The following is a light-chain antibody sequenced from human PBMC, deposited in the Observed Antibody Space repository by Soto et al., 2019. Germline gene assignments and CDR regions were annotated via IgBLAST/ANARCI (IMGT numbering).Light chain of an antibody. V-gene: IGLV2-8*01. J-gene: IGLJ2*01. Sequence: QSALTQPPSASGSPGQSVTISCTGTSSDVGGYNYVSWYQQHPGTAPKLMIYEVSKRPSGVPDRFSGSKSGNTASLTVSGLHDEEEADYYRSSYAGSNNLVFGGGTKLTVL. CDR3: SSYAGSNNLV. CDR2: EVS. CDR1: SSDVGGYNY.